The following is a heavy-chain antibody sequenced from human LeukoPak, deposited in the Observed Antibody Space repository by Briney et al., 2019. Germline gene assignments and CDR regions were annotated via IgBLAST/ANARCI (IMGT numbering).Heavy chain of an antibody. J-gene: IGHJ6*03. CDR2: INPSGGST. V-gene: IGHV1-46*01. CDR1: GYTFTSYY. CDR3: ASSEGAAADYYYYMDV. Sequence: ASVKVSCKASGYTFTSYYMHWVRQAPGRGLEWMGIINPSGGSTSYAQKFQGRVTMTRDTSTSTVYMELSSLRSEDTAVYYCASSEGAAADYYYYMDVWGKGTTVTVSS. D-gene: IGHD6-13*01.